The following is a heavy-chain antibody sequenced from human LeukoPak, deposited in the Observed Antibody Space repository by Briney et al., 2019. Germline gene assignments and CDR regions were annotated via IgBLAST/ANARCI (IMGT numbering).Heavy chain of an antibody. J-gene: IGHJ5*02. V-gene: IGHV4-59*08. Sequence: PSETLSLTCTVSGGSISSYYWSWIRQPPGKGLEWIGYIYYSGSTYYNPSLKSRVTISVDTSKNQFSLKLSSVTAADTAVYYCARAGLLWFGDLYGWFDPWGQGTLVTVSS. CDR2: IYYSGST. CDR1: GGSISSYY. D-gene: IGHD3-10*01. CDR3: ARAGLLWFGDLYGWFDP.